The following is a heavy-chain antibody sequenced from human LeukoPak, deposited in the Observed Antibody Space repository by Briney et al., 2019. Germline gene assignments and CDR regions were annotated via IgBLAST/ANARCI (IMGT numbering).Heavy chain of an antibody. CDR2: IYPDDSET. CDR1: GYSFTSFW. D-gene: IGHD4-23*01. CDR3: ARAFYGCNSYYFDY. V-gene: IGHV5-51*01. Sequence: RPGESLEISFKGSGYSFTSFWIGWVRQMPGKGLEWRGIIYPDDSETRYSPPFQGPVPTSAHKPSNTPSPQWSSLKAADTAMHYCARAFYGCNSYYFDYWGQGTLVTVSS. J-gene: IGHJ4*02.